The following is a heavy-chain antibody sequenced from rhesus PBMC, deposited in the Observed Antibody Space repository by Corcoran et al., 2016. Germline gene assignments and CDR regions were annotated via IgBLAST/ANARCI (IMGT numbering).Heavy chain of an antibody. CDR3: AREDGNTRFDY. Sequence: QVQLQESGPGLVKPSETLSLTCAVSGGSFRSYWWSWIRQPPGGGLGWIGEINGNFGSTNDTPSLKSRVTISKDASRNQFSLRLNSVTAADTAIYYCAREDGNTRFDYWGQGVLVTVSS. CDR1: GGSFRSYW. J-gene: IGHJ4*01. D-gene: IGHD4-35*01. CDR2: INGNFGST. V-gene: IGHV4-80*01.